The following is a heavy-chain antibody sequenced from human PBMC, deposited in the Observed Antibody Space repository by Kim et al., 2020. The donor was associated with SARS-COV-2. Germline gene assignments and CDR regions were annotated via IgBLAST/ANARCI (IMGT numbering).Heavy chain of an antibody. CDR3: ARAHSSSWYGVGYYYYGMDV. Sequence: ASVKVSCKASGYTFTSYGISWVRQAPGQGLEWMGWISAYNGNTNYAQKLQGRVTMTTDTSTSTAYMELRSLRSDDTAVYYCARAHSSSWYGVGYYYYGMDVWGQGTTVTVSS. CDR1: GYTFTSYG. J-gene: IGHJ6*02. V-gene: IGHV1-18*01. CDR2: ISAYNGNT. D-gene: IGHD6-13*01.